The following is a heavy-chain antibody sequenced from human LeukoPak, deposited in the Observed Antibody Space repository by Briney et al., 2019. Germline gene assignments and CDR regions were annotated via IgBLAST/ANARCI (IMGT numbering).Heavy chain of an antibody. CDR2: INHSGST. CDR1: GGSFSGYY. V-gene: IGHV4-34*01. D-gene: IGHD4-17*01. J-gene: IGHJ6*02. Sequence: SETLSLTCAVYGGSFSGYYWSWIRQPPGKGLEWLGEINHSGSTNYNPSLKSRVTISVDTSKNQFSLKLSSVTAADTAVYYCARLVPLFYGDASYYYYYYGMDVWGQGTTVTVSS. CDR3: ARLVPLFYGDASYYYYYYGMDV.